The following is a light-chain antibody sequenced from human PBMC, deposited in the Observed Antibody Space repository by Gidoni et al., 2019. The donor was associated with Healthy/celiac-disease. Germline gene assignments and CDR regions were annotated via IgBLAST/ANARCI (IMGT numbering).Light chain of an antibody. CDR3: QQYYSPPWT. Sequence: DIVMTQSPDPLAVSLGERATIHCKSSQSVLHSSNNKNYLAWYTQKPGQPPKLLIYWASTRESGVPDRFSCSGSGTDFTLTISSLQAEDLAVYYCQQYYSPPWTFGRGTKVGIK. V-gene: IGKV4-1*01. J-gene: IGKJ1*01. CDR2: WAS. CDR1: QSVLHSSNNKNY.